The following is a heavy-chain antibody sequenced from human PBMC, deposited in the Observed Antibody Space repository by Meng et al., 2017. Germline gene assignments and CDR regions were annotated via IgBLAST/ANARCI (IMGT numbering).Heavy chain of an antibody. CDR3: AQTTVTTYSEYFQH. D-gene: IGHD4-11*01. CDR1: SYTFTSYG. J-gene: IGHJ1*01. Sequence: QGELVQAGAEVKKPGASVKVSCKASSYTFTSYGISWVRQAPGQGLEWMGWISAYNGNTNYAQKLQGRVTMTTDTSTSTAYMELRSLRSDDTAVYYCAQTTVTTYSEYFQHWGQGTLVTVSS. V-gene: IGHV1-18*01. CDR2: ISAYNGNT.